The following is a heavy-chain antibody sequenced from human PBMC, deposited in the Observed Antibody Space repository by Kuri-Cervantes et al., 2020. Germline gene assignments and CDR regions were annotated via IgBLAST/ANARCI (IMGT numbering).Heavy chain of an antibody. CDR2: IFYSGST. CDR3: ATGYCSSTSCYGSFFDY. CDR1: GGSIISGSYY. Sequence: SETLSLTCTVSGGSIISGSYYWGWIRQPPGKGLEWIGSIFYSGSTSYYPSLKSRVTISIDTSKNQFSLKLSSVTAADTAVYYCATGYCSSTSCYGSFFDYWGQGTLVTVSS. J-gene: IGHJ4*02. D-gene: IGHD2-2*01. V-gene: IGHV4-39*07.